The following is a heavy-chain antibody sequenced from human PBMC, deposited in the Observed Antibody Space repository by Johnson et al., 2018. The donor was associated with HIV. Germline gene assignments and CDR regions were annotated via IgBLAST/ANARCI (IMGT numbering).Heavy chain of an antibody. J-gene: IGHJ3*02. CDR2: IPYDGSTT. D-gene: IGHD3-9*01. CDR1: GFTFSSYA. Sequence: QVQLVESGGGVVQPGRSLRLSCAASGFTFSSYAMHWVRQAPGKGLEWVAVIPYDGSTTYYSDSVKARFTISRDNSKNTLYLQMHSLRAEDTAVYYCATDGIDRERIRYFDWLLLNAFDIWGQGTMVTVSS. V-gene: IGHV3-30*04. CDR3: ATDGIDRERIRYFDWLLLNAFDI.